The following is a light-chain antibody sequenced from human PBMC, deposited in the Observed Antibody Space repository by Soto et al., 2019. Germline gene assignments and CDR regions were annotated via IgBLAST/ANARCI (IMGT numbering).Light chain of an antibody. CDR1: QSFRGM. V-gene: IGKV3D-15*01. CDR2: DAY. CDR3: QKYNNWPIT. J-gene: IGKJ5*01. Sequence: EVLLIQSPVTPSLCPFQTSTLSCRASQSFRGMLAWYQQKPGQDPRLLIYDAYNRATGIPPRFSGSGSGTEFTLTISSLQSEDFAVYYCQKYNNWPITCGQGKRREIK.